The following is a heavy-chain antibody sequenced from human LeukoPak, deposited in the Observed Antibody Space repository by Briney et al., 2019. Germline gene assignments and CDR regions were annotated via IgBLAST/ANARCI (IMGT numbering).Heavy chain of an antibody. Sequence: GGSLRLSCAASGFXVSSNYMGWVRQAPGKGLEWVSFIYSGGGTSYADSVKGRFTISRDNSKNTLYLQMNSLRAEDTALYYCAKGGGYSYGYYYWGQGTLVTVSS. D-gene: IGHD5-18*01. V-gene: IGHV3-66*01. CDR1: GFXVSSNY. CDR3: AKGGGYSYGYYY. CDR2: IYSGGGT. J-gene: IGHJ4*02.